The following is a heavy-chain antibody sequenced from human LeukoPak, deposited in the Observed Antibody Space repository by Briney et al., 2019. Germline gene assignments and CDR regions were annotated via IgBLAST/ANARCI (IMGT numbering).Heavy chain of an antibody. Sequence: GGSLRLSCAASGFALSRNWMTWVRQAPGKGLEWVANINQDGSQKYYVDSVKGRFTISRDNAQNSLSLQMNTLVAEYTAVYYCARGYCSAGDCFYFDVWGQGTVVTVSS. CDR3: ARGYCSAGDCFYFDV. CDR1: GFALSRNW. CDR2: INQDGSQK. J-gene: IGHJ4*02. D-gene: IGHD2-15*01. V-gene: IGHV3-7*04.